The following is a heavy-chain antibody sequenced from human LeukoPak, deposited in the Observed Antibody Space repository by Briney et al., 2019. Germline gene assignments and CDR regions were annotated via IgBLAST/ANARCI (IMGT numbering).Heavy chain of an antibody. CDR2: ISSSSYI. J-gene: IGHJ4*02. CDR1: GFTFSTYA. Sequence: PGGSLRLSCAASGFTFSTYAVTWVRQAPGKGLEWVSSISSSSYIYYADSVRGRFTISRDNAKNSLYLQMNSLRAEDTAVYYCARDLLLRSSRGYWGQGTLVTVSS. V-gene: IGHV3-21*01. CDR3: ARDLLLRSSRGY. D-gene: IGHD2-21*01.